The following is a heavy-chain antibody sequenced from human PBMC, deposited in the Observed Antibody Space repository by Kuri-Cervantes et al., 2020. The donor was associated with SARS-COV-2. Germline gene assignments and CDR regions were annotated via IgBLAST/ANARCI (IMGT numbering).Heavy chain of an antibody. CDR3: ARPLSGKTNWFDP. Sequence: GSLRLSCTVSGGSISSYYWSWIRQPPGKGLEWIGEINHSGNTNYNPSLKSRVTVSVDTSKNQFSLKLSSVTAADTAVYYCARPLSGKTNWFDPWGQGTLVTVSS. J-gene: IGHJ5*02. D-gene: IGHD1-1*01. CDR1: GGSISSYY. V-gene: IGHV4-34*01. CDR2: INHSGNT.